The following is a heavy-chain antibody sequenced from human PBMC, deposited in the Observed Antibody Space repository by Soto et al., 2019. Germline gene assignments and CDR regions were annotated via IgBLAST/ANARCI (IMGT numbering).Heavy chain of an antibody. V-gene: IGHV4-34*01. Sequence: SETLSLTCAVYGGSFSGYYWSWIRQPPVKGLEWIGEINHSGSTNYNPSLKSRVTISVDTSKNQFSLRLSSVTAADTAVYYCARVPMGVAGVHYYYGMDVWGQGTTVTVS. CDR1: GGSFSGYY. J-gene: IGHJ6*02. CDR3: ARVPMGVAGVHYYYGMDV. CDR2: INHSGST. D-gene: IGHD6-19*01.